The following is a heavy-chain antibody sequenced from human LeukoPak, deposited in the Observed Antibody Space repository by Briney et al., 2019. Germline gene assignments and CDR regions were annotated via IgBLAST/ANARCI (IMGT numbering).Heavy chain of an antibody. CDR3: ASRTRNYYDSSGTSGGYYYYYMDV. V-gene: IGHV4-59*01. CDR2: IYYSGST. CDR1: GGSISSYY. D-gene: IGHD3-22*01. Sequence: SETLSLTGTGSGGSISSYYWSWIRQPPGKGLEWIGYIYYSGSTNYNPSLKSRVTISVDTSKNQFSLKLSSVTAADTAVYYCASRTRNYYDSSGTSGGYYYYYMDVWGKGTTVTVSS. J-gene: IGHJ6*03.